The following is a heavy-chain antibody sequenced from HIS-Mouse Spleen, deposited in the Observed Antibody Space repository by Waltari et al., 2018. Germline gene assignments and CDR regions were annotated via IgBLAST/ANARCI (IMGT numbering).Heavy chain of an antibody. D-gene: IGHD3-3*01. V-gene: IGHV4-31*02. Sequence: SISSGGYYWSWILQHPGKGLEWIGYIYYSGSTYYNPSLKGRVTISGATSKNQFSLKLSSVTAADTAVYYCARSPYYDFWSGYSDNWFDPWGQGTLVTVSS. J-gene: IGHJ5*02. CDR2: IYYSGST. CDR1: SISSGGYY. CDR3: ARSPYYDFWSGYSDNWFDP.